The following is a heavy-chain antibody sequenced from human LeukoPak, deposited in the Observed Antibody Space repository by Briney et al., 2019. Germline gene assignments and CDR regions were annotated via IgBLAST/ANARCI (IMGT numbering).Heavy chain of an antibody. Sequence: ASVKVSCXASGYTFTSYGISWVRQAPGQGLEWMGWISAYNGNTNYAQKLQGRVTMTTDTSTSTAYMELRSLRSDDTAVYYCARDPGYYDFWSGTPSFDYWGQGTLVTVSS. J-gene: IGHJ4*02. V-gene: IGHV1-18*01. CDR3: ARDPGYYDFWSGTPSFDY. CDR1: GYTFTSYG. D-gene: IGHD3-3*01. CDR2: ISAYNGNT.